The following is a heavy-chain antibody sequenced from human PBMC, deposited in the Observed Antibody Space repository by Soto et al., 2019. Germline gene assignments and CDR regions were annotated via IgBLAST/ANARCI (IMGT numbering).Heavy chain of an antibody. Sequence: SLRLSCAVSGFTFSNYGMHWVRQAPGRGLEWVAVITYEGYTKYYADSVKGRFTISRDSSTNMVYLQMNSLRTEDTAVYYCARDPEEYWSGYYKDYYFDYWDQGTLVTVSS. J-gene: IGHJ4*02. CDR1: GFTFSNYG. V-gene: IGHV3-30*03. CDR2: ITYEGYTK. D-gene: IGHD3-3*01. CDR3: ARDPEEYWSGYYKDYYFDY.